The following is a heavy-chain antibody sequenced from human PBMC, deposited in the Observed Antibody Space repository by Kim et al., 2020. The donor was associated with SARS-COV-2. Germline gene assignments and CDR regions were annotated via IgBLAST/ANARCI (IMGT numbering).Heavy chain of an antibody. J-gene: IGHJ6*02. V-gene: IGHV1-69*04. Sequence: SVKVSCKASGGTFSSYTISWVRQAPGQGLEWMGRIIPILGIANYAQKFQGRVTITADKSTSTAYMELSSLRSEDTAVYYCAREQYCSSTSCIKVYGMDVCGQGTTVTVSS. CDR3: AREQYCSSTSCIKVYGMDV. CDR1: GGTFSSYT. D-gene: IGHD2-2*01. CDR2: IIPILGIA.